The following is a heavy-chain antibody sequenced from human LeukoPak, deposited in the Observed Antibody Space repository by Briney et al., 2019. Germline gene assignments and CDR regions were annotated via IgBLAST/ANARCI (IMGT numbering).Heavy chain of an antibody. CDR1: GVTLSDYG. Sequence: PGGSLRLSYAGSGVTLSDYGIHWVRQAPGKGLEWVAVISYDGSITFYGDSVKGRFTISRDNSKKTVDLQMNSLRAEDTAVYYCAKDFSGFGELLFFFGMDVWGQGTTVIVSS. CDR3: AKDFSGFGELLFFFGMDV. J-gene: IGHJ6*02. D-gene: IGHD3-10*01. CDR2: ISYDGSIT. V-gene: IGHV3-30*18.